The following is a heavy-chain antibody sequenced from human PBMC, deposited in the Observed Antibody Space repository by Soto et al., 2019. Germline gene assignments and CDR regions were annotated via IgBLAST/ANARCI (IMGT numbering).Heavy chain of an antibody. V-gene: IGHV3-23*01. J-gene: IGHJ6*02. CDR2: ISGSGGST. D-gene: IGHD4-4*01. CDR1: GFTFSSYA. CDR3: ANTFYYSNYPQHLAV. Sequence: GGSLRLSCAASGFTFSSYAMSWVRQAPGKGLEWVSAISGSGGSTYYADSVKGRFTISRDNSKNTLYLQMNSLRAEDTAVYYSANTFYYSNYPQHLAVSAQGTTVTVSS.